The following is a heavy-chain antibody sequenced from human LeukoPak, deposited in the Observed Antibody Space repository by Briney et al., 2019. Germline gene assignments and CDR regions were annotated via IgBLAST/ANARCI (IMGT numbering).Heavy chain of an antibody. CDR1: GYTFTSYG. CDR3: ARGACSLLLWFGERSPFDY. CDR2: ISAYNGNT. V-gene: IGHV1-18*04. D-gene: IGHD3-10*01. J-gene: IGHJ4*02. Sequence: ASVKVSCKASGYTFTSYGISWVRQAPGQGLEWMGWISAYNGNTNYAQKLQGRVTMTTDTSTSTAYMELRSLRSDDTAVYYCARGACSLLLWFGERSPFDYWGQGTLVTVSS.